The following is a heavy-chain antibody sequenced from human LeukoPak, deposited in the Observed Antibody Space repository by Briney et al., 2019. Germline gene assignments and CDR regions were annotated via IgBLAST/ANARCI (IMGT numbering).Heavy chain of an antibody. CDR2: ISYDGSNK. J-gene: IGHJ4*02. CDR3: AKGRQQQLVGKGPFDY. CDR1: GFTFSRYA. V-gene: IGHV3-30*04. Sequence: QTGGSLRLSCATSGFTFSRYAMQWVRQAPGKGLEWVAVISYDGSNKYYADSVKGRFTISRGNSKNTLYLQMNSLRAEDTAVYYCAKGRQQQLVGKGPFDYWGQGTLVTVSS. D-gene: IGHD6-13*01.